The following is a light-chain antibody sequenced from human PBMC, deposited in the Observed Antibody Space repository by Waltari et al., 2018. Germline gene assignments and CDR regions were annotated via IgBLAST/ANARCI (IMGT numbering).Light chain of an antibody. V-gene: IGLV2-14*01. CDR2: EVS. CDR3: SSYTTSSAPGV. Sequence: QSALTQPASVSGSPGQSITTSCSGTDSDVGAYDFVSWYQQHPGKAPPLIIYEVSKRPSGISNRFSASKSGNTASLTISGLQAEDEADYYCSSYTTSSAPGVFGTGTRVTVL. J-gene: IGLJ1*01. CDR1: DSDVGAYDF.